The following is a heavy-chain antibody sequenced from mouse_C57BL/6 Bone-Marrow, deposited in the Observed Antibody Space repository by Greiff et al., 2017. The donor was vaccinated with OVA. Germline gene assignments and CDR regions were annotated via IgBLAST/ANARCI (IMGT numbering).Heavy chain of an antibody. J-gene: IGHJ4*01. CDR3: ARRDYYGSSDYYAMDY. Sequence: QVQLQQSGPELVKPGASVKISCKAFGYAFSSSWMNWVKQRPGKGLEWIGRIYPGDGDTNYNGKFKGKATLTADKSSSTAYMQLSSLTSEDSAVYFCARRDYYGSSDYYAMDYWGQGTSVTVAS. D-gene: IGHD1-1*01. V-gene: IGHV1-82*01. CDR1: GYAFSSSW. CDR2: IYPGDGDT.